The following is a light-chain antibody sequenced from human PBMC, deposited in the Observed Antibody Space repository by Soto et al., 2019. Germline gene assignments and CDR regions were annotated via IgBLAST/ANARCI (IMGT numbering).Light chain of an antibody. CDR3: QQRSNWPPGPYT. CDR2: DAS. Sequence: EIVLTQSPATLSLSPGERATLSCRASQSVSSYLAWYQQKPGQAPRLLIYDASNRATGIPARFSGSGSGTDFTLTISSLEREDFAVYYCQQRSNWPPGPYTFGEGTKLEIK. J-gene: IGKJ2*01. CDR1: QSVSSY. V-gene: IGKV3-11*01.